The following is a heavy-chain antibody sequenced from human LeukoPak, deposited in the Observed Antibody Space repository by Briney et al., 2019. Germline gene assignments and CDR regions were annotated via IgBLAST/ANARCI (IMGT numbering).Heavy chain of an antibody. Sequence: GGSLRLSCAASGFTFSSCAMSWVRQAPGKGLEWVSAISGSGGSTYYAASVKGRFTISRDNSKNTLYLQMNSLRAGDSAVYYCAKGDSSSWYRNYYYYGMDVWGQGTTVTVSS. CDR3: AKGDSSSWYRNYYYYGMDV. CDR2: ISGSGGST. J-gene: IGHJ6*02. V-gene: IGHV3-23*01. CDR1: GFTFSSCA. D-gene: IGHD6-13*01.